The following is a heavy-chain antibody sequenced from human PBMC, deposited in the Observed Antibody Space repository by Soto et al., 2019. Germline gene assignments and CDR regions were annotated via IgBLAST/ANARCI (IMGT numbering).Heavy chain of an antibody. D-gene: IGHD4-17*01. J-gene: IGHJ5*02. CDR2: ISSSSSTI. V-gene: IGHV3-48*01. CDR3: ARGRYGVPFDP. CDR1: GFTFSSYS. Sequence: PGGSLRLSCAASGFTFSSYSMNWVRPAPGKGLEWVSYISSSSSTIYYADSVKGRFTISRDNAKNSLYLQMNSLRAEDTAVYYCARGRYGVPFDPWGQGTLVTVSS.